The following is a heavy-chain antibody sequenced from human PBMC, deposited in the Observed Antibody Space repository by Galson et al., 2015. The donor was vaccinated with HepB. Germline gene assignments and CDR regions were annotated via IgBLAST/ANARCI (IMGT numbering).Heavy chain of an antibody. D-gene: IGHD3-10*01. V-gene: IGHV1-3*01. J-gene: IGHJ3*02. CDR2: INGGNGNT. CDR3: ARVWLGDSAFDI. Sequence: SGAEVKKPGESLKISCKASGYSFTNYPIHWVRQAPGQRLEWMGGINGGNGNTKYSQKFQGRVTITRDTSATTAYMGLSSLTSEDTSVYYCARVWLGDSAFDIWGQGTMVSVSS. CDR1: GYSFTNYP.